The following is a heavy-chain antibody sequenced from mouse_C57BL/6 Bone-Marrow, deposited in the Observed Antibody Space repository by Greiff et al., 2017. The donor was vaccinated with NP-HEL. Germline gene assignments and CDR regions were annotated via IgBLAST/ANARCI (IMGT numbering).Heavy chain of an antibody. CDR1: GFTFSDYY. Sequence: EVQLVESGGGLVQPGGSLKLSCAASGFTFSDYYMYWVCEIPEKRLEWVAYISNGGGSTYYPDTVKGRFTISRDNAKNTLYLQMSRLKSEDTAMYYCAILGSSNGMDYWGQGTSVTVSS. CDR3: AILGSSNGMDY. J-gene: IGHJ4*01. CDR2: ISNGGGST. D-gene: IGHD1-1*01. V-gene: IGHV5-12*01.